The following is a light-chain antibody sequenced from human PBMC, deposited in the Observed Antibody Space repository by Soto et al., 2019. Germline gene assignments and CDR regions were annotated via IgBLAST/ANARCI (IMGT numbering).Light chain of an antibody. CDR2: GAS. CDR1: QSVLYNSNNKNH. CDR3: QQYYSIPFT. V-gene: IGKV4-1*01. J-gene: IGKJ2*01. Sequence: DFVMTQAPDSLAVSLGERATINCKSSQSVLYNSNNKNHLGWFQQKPGHPPKLLIYGASFRPSGVPDRFSGSGSGTDFTLTISCVQAEDVAVYYCQQYYSIPFTFCQGTKLEI.